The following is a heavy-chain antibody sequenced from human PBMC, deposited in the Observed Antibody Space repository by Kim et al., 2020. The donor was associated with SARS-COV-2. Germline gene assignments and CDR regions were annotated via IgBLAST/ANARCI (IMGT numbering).Heavy chain of an antibody. V-gene: IGHV4-30-4*01. D-gene: IGHD3-10*01. J-gene: IGHJ4*02. Sequence: SETLSLTCTVSGGSISSGDYYWSWIRQPPGKGLEWIGYIYYSGSTYYNPSLKSRVTISVDTSKNQFSLKLSSVTAADTAVYYCARAEVLLWFGELLSPYFDYWGQGTLVTVSS. CDR2: IYYSGST. CDR3: ARAEVLLWFGELLSPYFDY. CDR1: GGSISSGDYY.